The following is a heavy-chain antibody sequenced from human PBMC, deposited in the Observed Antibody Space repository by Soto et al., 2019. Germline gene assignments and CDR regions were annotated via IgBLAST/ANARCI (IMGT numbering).Heavy chain of an antibody. CDR3: AKERYCSAISCFGGFEV. CDR1: EISFSNYV. D-gene: IGHD2-2*01. J-gene: IGHJ3*01. Sequence: EVDLLQSGRGLAQPGGSLRLSCIDSEISFSNYVMSWVRQTPGRGLEWVSSISGGGANTNYVDSVMGRFSISRDNSRNTLYLQMSRLRVEDTAIYYCAKERYCSAISCFGGFEVWGQGTVVTVSS. V-gene: IGHV3-23*01. CDR2: ISGGGANT.